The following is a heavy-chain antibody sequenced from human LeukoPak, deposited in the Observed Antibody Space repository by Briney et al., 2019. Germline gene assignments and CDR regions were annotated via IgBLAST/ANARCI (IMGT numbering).Heavy chain of an antibody. D-gene: IGHD5-24*01. J-gene: IGHJ4*02. CDR2: ISSSTMTI. Sequence: GGSLRLSCAASGFTFSSYAMSWVRQAPGKGLEWISYISSSTMTIHYADSVKGRFTISRDNAKNSLLLQMNSLRAEDSAVYYCARVGDDYNEYVDYWGQGTLVTVSS. V-gene: IGHV3-48*04. CDR1: GFTFSSYA. CDR3: ARVGDDYNEYVDY.